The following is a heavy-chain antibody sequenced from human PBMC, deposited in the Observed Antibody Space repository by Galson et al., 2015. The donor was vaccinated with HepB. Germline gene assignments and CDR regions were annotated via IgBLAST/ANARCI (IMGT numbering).Heavy chain of an antibody. J-gene: IGHJ4*02. CDR2: IHDSGTT. CDR3: ARGGASSKYFDS. CDR1: GGSINSYY. V-gene: IGHV4-59*01. Sequence: ATLSLTCTVSGGSINSYYWSWVRQPPGKGLEWVAWIHDSGTTNYSPPLKSRVTISIDTSKNQFSPKLNSVTPADTAVYFCARGGASSKYFDSWGQGTLVTVSS.